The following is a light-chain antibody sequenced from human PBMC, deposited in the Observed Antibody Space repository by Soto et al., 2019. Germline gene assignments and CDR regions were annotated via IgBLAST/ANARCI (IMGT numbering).Light chain of an antibody. Sequence: LASQGIDSYLAWYQQRPGKVPQLLIYETSILQSGVSSRFSRSGSGPDFTFTISRLQPADTASQSCRLSDNLPSVGGGTKV. J-gene: IGKJ4*01. CDR2: ETS. V-gene: IGKV1-33*01. CDR3: RLSDNLPS. CDR1: QGIDSY.